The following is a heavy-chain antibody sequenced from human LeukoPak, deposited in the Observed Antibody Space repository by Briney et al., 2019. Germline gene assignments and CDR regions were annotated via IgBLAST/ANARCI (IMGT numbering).Heavy chain of an antibody. Sequence: PGGSLRLSCAASGFTFSSYAMSWVRQAPGKGLEWVSAISGSGDSTYYADSVKGRFTISRDNSKNTLYLQMNSLRAEDTAVYYCAKDPRAARTTDYYFDYWGQGTLVTVSS. J-gene: IGHJ4*02. CDR3: AKDPRAARTTDYYFDY. CDR1: GFTFSSYA. D-gene: IGHD6-6*01. V-gene: IGHV3-23*01. CDR2: ISGSGDST.